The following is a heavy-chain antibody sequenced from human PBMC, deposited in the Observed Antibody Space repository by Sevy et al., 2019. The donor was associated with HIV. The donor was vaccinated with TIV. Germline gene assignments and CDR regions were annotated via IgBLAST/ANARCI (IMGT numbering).Heavy chain of an antibody. CDR2: IFHSGNT. CDR3: ARSSSAYPYHFDY. J-gene: IGHJ4*02. V-gene: IGHV4-30-2*01. Sequence: SETLSLTRAVSGGSISTDLYSWNWIRQPPGKGLEWIGYIFHSGNTYYNPSLKSRVTISIDRSKNQFSLNLSSVTAADTAVYYCARSSSAYPYHFDYWGQGTLVTVSS. CDR1: GGSISTDLYS.